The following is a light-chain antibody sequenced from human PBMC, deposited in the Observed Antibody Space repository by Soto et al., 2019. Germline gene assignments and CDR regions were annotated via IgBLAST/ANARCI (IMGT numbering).Light chain of an antibody. V-gene: IGKV3-20*01. CDR3: YQYGDSPQT. CDR2: GAS. CDR1: QSVRSSY. Sequence: EIVLTQSPGTQSLSPGERATLSCRASQSVRSSYLAWYQQKPGQAPRLLIYGASTRATGIPDRFSGGGSGTDFTLTISRLEPEDFAVYFCYQYGDSPQTFGQGTKVDIK. J-gene: IGKJ1*01.